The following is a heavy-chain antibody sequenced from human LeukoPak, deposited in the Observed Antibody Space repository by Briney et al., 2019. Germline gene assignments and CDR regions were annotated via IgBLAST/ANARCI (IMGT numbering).Heavy chain of an antibody. CDR3: ARRGYCSSTSCPVQAWYFDL. V-gene: IGHV4-61*02. CDR1: GGSFRNDNYY. CDR2: IYTAGSN. Sequence: PSQTLSLTCTVSGGSFRNDNYYWSWIRQSAGKGLEWIRRIYTAGSNKYNPSLKSRVTISIDTSKNQFFLNLSSVTAADRAVYYCARRGYCSSTSCPVQAWYFDLWGRGTLVTVSS. D-gene: IGHD2-2*01. J-gene: IGHJ2*01.